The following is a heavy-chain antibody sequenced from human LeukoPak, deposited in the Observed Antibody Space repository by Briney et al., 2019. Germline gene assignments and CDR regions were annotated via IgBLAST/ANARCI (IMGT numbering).Heavy chain of an antibody. Sequence: SETLSLACTVSGGSISSGDYYWSWIRQPPGKGLEWIGYIYYSGSTYYNPSLKSRVTISVDTSKNQFSLKLSSVTAADTAVYYCASSPYGPWYFDLWGRGTLVTVSS. J-gene: IGHJ2*01. CDR1: GGSISSGDYY. V-gene: IGHV4-30-4*01. CDR3: ASSPYGPWYFDL. CDR2: IYYSGST. D-gene: IGHD4-17*01.